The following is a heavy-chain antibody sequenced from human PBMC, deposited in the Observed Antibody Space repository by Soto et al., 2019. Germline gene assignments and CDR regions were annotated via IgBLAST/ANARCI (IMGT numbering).Heavy chain of an antibody. D-gene: IGHD3-3*01. CDR3: ARADFGVALPV. CDR1: GYTFTSYY. CDR2: INPSGGST. V-gene: IGHV1-46*01. Sequence: ASVKVSCKASGYTFTSYYMHWVRQAPGQGLEWMGIINPSGGSTGYAQKFQGRVTMTRDTSTSTVYMELSSLRSEDTAVYYCARADFGVALPVWGQGTTVTVSS. J-gene: IGHJ6*02.